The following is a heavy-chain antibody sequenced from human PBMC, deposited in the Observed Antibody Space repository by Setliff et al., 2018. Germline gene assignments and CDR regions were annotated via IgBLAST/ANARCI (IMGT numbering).Heavy chain of an antibody. V-gene: IGHV1-18*04. CDR2: IGLYSGET. CDR1: GYTFSTHG. J-gene: IGHJ4*02. Sequence: ASVKVSCKASGYTFSTHGISWVRQAPGQGLEWLAWIGLYSGETNFALNIRDRLTMTTDISTTTVYMELRGLTSDDTAVYYCARARIAVAGSDLDYWGQGTLVTVSS. CDR3: ARARIAVAGSDLDY. D-gene: IGHD6-19*01.